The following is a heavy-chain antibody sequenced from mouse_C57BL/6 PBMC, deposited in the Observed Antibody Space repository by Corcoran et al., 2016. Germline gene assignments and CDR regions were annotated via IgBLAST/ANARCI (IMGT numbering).Heavy chain of an antibody. CDR3: ARYDYGSSYSYSMDY. CDR1: GYTFTTYG. V-gene: IGHV9-3*01. Sequence: QIQLVQSGPELKKPGATVQISCKASGYTFTTYGMSWVKQAPGKGLKWMGWINTYSGVPTYADDFKGRFAFSLETSASTAYLQINNLKNEDTATYCWARYDYGSSYSYSMDYWGQGTSVTVSS. D-gene: IGHD1-1*01. CDR2: INTYSGVP. J-gene: IGHJ4*01.